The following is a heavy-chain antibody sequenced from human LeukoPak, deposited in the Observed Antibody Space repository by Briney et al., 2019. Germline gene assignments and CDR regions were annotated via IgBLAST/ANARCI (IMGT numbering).Heavy chain of an antibody. D-gene: IGHD3-3*01. V-gene: IGHV1-69*02. CDR1: GGTFSSYT. J-gene: IGHJ3*02. CDR3: ARGPLPGYDFWSGYRGDAFDI. CDR2: IIPILGIA. Sequence: ASVKVSCKASGGTFSSYTISWVRQAPGQGLEWMGRIIPILGIANYAQKFQGGVTITADKSTSTAYMELSSPRSEDTAVYYCARGPLPGYDFWSGYRGDAFDIWGQGTMVTVSS.